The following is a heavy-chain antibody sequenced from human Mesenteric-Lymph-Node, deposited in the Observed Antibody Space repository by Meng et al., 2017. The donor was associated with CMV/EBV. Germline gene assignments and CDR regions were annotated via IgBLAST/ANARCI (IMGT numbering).Heavy chain of an antibody. J-gene: IGHJ6*02. CDR3: ARYLDYYYYGMDV. CDR2: VYYTGST. CDR1: GGSISSYY. V-gene: IGHV4-59*01. Sequence: GSLRLSCTVSGGSISSYYWSWIRQPPGKGLEWIGYVYYTGSTKYNPSLKSRVTISVDTSKNQFSLKLSSVTAADTAVYYCARYLDYYYYGMDVWGQGTTVTVSS.